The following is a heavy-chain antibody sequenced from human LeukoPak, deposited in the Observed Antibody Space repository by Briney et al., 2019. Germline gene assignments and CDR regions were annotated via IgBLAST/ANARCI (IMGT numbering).Heavy chain of an antibody. CDR3: ARASMVRGGKAFDY. CDR2: IYYSGST. Sequence: PSETLSLTCTVSGGSISSYYWSWIRQPPGKGLEWIGYIYYSGSTNYNPSLQSRVTISVDTSKNQFSLKLSSVTAADTAVYYCARASMVRGGKAFDYWGQGTLVTVSS. D-gene: IGHD3-10*01. V-gene: IGHV4-59*01. J-gene: IGHJ4*02. CDR1: GGSISSYY.